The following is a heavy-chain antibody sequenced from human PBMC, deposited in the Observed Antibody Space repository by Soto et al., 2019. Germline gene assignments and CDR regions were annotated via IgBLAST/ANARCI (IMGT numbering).Heavy chain of an antibody. CDR1: GGSISSGGYS. CDR2: IYHSGST. CDR3: ARGAPYYYGSGSYYNDTNWFDP. V-gene: IGHV4-30-2*01. D-gene: IGHD3-10*01. Sequence: SETLSLTCAVSGGSISSGGYSWSWIRQPPGKGLEWIGYIYHSGSTYYNPSLKSRVTISVDRSKNQFSLKPSSVTAADTAVYYCARGAPYYYGSGSYYNDTNWFDPWGQGTLVTVSS. J-gene: IGHJ5*02.